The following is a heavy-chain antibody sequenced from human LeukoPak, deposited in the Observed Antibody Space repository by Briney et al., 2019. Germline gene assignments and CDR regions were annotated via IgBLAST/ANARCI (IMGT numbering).Heavy chain of an antibody. CDR1: GGSISSSNW. V-gene: IGHV4-4*02. CDR2: IYHSGST. CDR3: ARGGWGSFDY. Sequence: SETLSLTCAVSGGSISSSNWWSWIRQPPGKGLEWIGEIYHSGSTNYNPSLKSRVTISVDTSKNQFSLKLISVTAADTAVYYCARGGWGSFDYWGQGTLVTVSS. D-gene: IGHD1-26*01. J-gene: IGHJ4*02.